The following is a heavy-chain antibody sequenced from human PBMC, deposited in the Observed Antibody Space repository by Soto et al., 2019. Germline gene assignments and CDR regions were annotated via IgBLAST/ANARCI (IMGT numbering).Heavy chain of an antibody. J-gene: IGHJ4*02. D-gene: IGHD3-3*01. V-gene: IGHV4-30-4*01. Sequence: SSETLSLTCTVSGASVRGDYYYWSGIRQPPGRGQERIGHIYNTGITYSNPSLKSRVTVSLDTSKNPFYLKLRSVTAAATAVYYCARGPSADKVDYWGQGTLVTVSS. CDR1: GASVRGDYYY. CDR3: ARGPSADKVDY. CDR2: IYNTGIT.